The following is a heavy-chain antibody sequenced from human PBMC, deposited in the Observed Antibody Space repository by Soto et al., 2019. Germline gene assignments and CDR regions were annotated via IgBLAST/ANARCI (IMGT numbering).Heavy chain of an antibody. Sequence: QVQFVQSGAEVKKPGASVKVSCKASGYTFTSYAMHWVRQAPGQRLEWMGWINAGNGNTKYSQKFQGRVTITRDTXASTANMELSSLTSEDTAVYYCARAPSSSLGLFEYWGQGTLVTVSS. V-gene: IGHV1-3*01. CDR2: INAGNGNT. CDR1: GYTFTSYA. J-gene: IGHJ4*02. D-gene: IGHD2-2*01. CDR3: ARAPSSSLGLFEY.